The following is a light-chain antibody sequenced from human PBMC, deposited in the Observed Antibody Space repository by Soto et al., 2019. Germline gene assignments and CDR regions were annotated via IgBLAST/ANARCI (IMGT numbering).Light chain of an antibody. V-gene: IGKV3-15*01. CDR3: QQYNNSPLYP. Sequence: EIVMTQSPATLSVSPGERATLSCRASQSVSSNLAWYQQRPGQARRRLIYGASTRATGIPARFSGSGSGTEFTLTVSRLQSEDFAVYFFQQYNNSPLYPFGQGTNLEI. CDR2: GAS. CDR1: QSVSSN. J-gene: IGKJ2*01.